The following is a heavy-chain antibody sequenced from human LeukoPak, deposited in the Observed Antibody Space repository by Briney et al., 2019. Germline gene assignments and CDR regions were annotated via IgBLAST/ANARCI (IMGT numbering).Heavy chain of an antibody. CDR1: GYTFTSYG. CDR2: ISAYNGNT. D-gene: IGHD3-9*01. CDR3: ARDMGTGRYFDWLDYYYYYMDV. V-gene: IGHV1-18*01. J-gene: IGHJ6*03. Sequence: GASVKVSCKASGYTFTSYGISWVRQAPGQGLEWMGWISAYNGNTNYAQKLQGRVTMTTDTSTSTAYMELRSLRSDDTAVYYCARDMGTGRYFDWLDYYYYYMDVWGKGTTVTVSS.